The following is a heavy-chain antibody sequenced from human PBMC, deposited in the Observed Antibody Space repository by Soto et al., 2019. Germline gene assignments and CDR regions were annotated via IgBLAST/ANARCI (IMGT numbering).Heavy chain of an antibody. CDR1: GFTFSSYD. V-gene: IGHV3-13*04. D-gene: IGHD6-13*01. CDR3: ARDTGSSWYRDFDY. J-gene: IGHJ4*02. CDR2: IGTAGDT. Sequence: GGSLRLSCAASGFTFSSYDMHWVRQATGNGLEWVSAIGTAGDTYYPGSVKGRFTISRENAKNSLYLQMNSPRAGDTAVYYCARDTGSSWYRDFDYWGQETLVTVSS.